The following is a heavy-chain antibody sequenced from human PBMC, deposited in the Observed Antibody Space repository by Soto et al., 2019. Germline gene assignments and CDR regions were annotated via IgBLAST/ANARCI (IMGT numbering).Heavy chain of an antibody. CDR1: GGTFSSYT. J-gene: IGHJ3*02. Sequence: QVQLVQSGAEVKKPGSSVKVSCKASGGTFSSYTISWVRQAPGQGLEWVGGIIPLFGTINYAQEFQGRLTIAADTSTSTAYMELTSLGSDDTAVYYCASKVASSDDAFDIWGQGTMVTVSS. CDR3: ASKVASSDDAFDI. V-gene: IGHV1-69*06. CDR2: IIPLFGTI.